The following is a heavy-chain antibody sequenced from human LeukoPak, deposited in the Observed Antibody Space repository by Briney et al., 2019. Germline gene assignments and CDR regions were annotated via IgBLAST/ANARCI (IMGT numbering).Heavy chain of an antibody. CDR2: ISGSGGST. CDR1: GFTFSNYA. CDR3: AKTGLDSHPYDILTGYRYYFDY. V-gene: IGHV3-23*01. J-gene: IGHJ4*02. Sequence: GGSLRLSCAASGFTFSNYAMSWVRQAPGKGLEWVSAISGSGGSTYYADSVKGRFTISRGNSKNTLYLQMNSLRAEDTAVYYCAKTGLDSHPYDILTGYRYYFDYWGQGTLVTVSS. D-gene: IGHD3-9*01.